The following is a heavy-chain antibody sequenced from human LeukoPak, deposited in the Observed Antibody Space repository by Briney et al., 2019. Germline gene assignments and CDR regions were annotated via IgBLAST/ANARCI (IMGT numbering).Heavy chain of an antibody. D-gene: IGHD3-3*01. CDR3: AKSFGWSNYYYAFDI. V-gene: IGHV3-7*01. J-gene: IGHJ3*02. Sequence: GGSLRLSCLASGFTLSPYWLTWVRQAPGRGLEWVANIKEDGSENYSVDSVKGRFTISRDNAKNSLSLQMNSLRADDTAVYYCAKSFGWSNYYYAFDIWGQGTMVTVSS. CDR1: GFTLSPYW. CDR2: IKEDGSEN.